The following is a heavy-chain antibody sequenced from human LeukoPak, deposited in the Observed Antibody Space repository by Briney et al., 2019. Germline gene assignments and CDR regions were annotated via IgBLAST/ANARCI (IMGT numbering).Heavy chain of an antibody. Sequence: GGSLRLSCAASGFTVSRNYMSWVRQAPGKGLEWVSRINSDGTTTTYADSVKGRFTISRDNAKHTLYLQMNNLRAEDTAVYYCSRDTFGPRDYWGQGTLVTVSS. V-gene: IGHV3-74*01. CDR3: SRDTFGPRDY. D-gene: IGHD3-16*01. CDR1: GFTVSRNY. J-gene: IGHJ4*02. CDR2: INSDGTTT.